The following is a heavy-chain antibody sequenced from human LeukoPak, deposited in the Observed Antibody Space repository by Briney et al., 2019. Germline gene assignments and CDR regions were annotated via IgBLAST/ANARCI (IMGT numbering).Heavy chain of an antibody. V-gene: IGHV4-34*01. Sequence: SETLSLTCAVYGGSFSGYYWSWIRQPPGKGPEWVGEINHSGSTNYNPSLKSRVTISVDTSKNQFSLKLSSVTAADTAVYYCARGLSTPEYDSSGYSDYGGQGTLVTVSS. CDR1: GGSFSGYY. D-gene: IGHD3-22*01. J-gene: IGHJ4*02. CDR3: ARGLSTPEYDSSGYSDY. CDR2: INHSGST.